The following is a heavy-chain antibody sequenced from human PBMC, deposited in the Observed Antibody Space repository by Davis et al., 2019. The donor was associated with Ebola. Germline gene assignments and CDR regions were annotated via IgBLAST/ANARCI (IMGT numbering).Heavy chain of an antibody. V-gene: IGHV1-69*06. D-gene: IGHD2-15*01. J-gene: IGHJ6*02. CDR1: VGTFSSYA. CDR3: ARDGIVVGFMDV. CDR2: IIPSFGTA. Sequence: SVQVSCKASVGTFSSYAIRWVRQAPGQGLEWMGGIIPSFGTANYGQKFQGRVTITADKSTSTAYMELSSLRSEDTAVYYCARDGIVVGFMDVWGQGTTVTVSS.